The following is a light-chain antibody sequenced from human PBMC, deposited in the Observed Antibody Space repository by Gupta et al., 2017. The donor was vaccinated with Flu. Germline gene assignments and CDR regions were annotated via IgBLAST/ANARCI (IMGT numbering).Light chain of an antibody. CDR1: QNVNRY. CDR3: LQRSNWLT. CDR2: DAS. J-gene: IGKJ4*01. Sequence: EIVLTQSPATLALSPGEGATISCRASQNVNRYLDWSHQRPGQAPRLLIYDASDRAAGIPAKFSGSGSGTDFTLTISSLDPEDFAVYYCLQRSNWLTFGGGTMVEV. V-gene: IGKV3-11*01.